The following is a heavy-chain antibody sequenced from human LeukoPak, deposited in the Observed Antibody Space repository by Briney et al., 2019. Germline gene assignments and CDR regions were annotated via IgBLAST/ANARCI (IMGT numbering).Heavy chain of an antibody. CDR3: AREYYYGSGSENWFDP. CDR2: IYYSGST. CDR1: GGSISSYY. V-gene: IGHV4-59*01. D-gene: IGHD3-10*01. J-gene: IGHJ5*02. Sequence: SETLSLTCTVSGGSISSYYWSWIRQPPGKGLEWIGYIYYSGSTNYNPSLKSRVTISVDTSKNQFSLKLSSVTAADTAVYYCAREYYYGSGSENWFDPWGQGTLVTVSS.